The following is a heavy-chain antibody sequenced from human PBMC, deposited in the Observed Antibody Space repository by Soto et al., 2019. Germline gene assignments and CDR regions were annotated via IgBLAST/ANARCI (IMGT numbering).Heavy chain of an antibody. Sequence: QVQLVQSGAEVKKPGASVKVSCKASGYTFTSYGISWVRQAPGQGLEWMGWISAYNGNTNYAQKLQGRVTMPTDTSTSTANMERRSLRSDDRAVYYCAGDNGYESDYWAQGTLVTVSS. CDR2: ISAYNGNT. J-gene: IGHJ4*02. V-gene: IGHV1-18*01. CDR1: GYTFTSYG. CDR3: AGDNGYESDY. D-gene: IGHD5-12*01.